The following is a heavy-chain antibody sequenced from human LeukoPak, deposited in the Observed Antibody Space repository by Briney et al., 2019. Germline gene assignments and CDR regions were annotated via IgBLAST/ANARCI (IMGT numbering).Heavy chain of an antibody. V-gene: IGHV3-30-3*01. Sequence: GGSLRLSCAASGFTFSSYAMHWVRQAPGKGLEWVAVISYDGSNKYYADSVKGRFTISRDNSKNTLYLQMNSLRAEDTAVYYCARDRVTIFGVVIGLIDYWGQGTLVTVSS. J-gene: IGHJ4*02. CDR2: ISYDGSNK. D-gene: IGHD3-3*01. CDR1: GFTFSSYA. CDR3: ARDRVTIFGVVIGLIDY.